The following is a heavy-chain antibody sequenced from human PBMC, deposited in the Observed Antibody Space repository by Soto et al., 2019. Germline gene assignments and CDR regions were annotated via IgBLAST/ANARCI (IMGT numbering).Heavy chain of an antibody. D-gene: IGHD4-17*01. CDR1: GGSISSYY. Sequence: SETLSLTCTVSGGSISSYYWSWIRQPPGKGLEWIGYIYYSGSTNYNPSLKSRVTISVDTSKNQFSLKLSSVTAADTAVYYCARRTTVAYFDYWGQGTLVTVSS. CDR2: IYYSGST. CDR3: ARRTTVAYFDY. V-gene: IGHV4-59*01. J-gene: IGHJ4*02.